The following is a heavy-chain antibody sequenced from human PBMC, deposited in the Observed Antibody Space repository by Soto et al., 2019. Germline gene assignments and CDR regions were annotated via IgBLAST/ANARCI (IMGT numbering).Heavy chain of an antibody. CDR3: ARVSVAGIPVSDYYYYGMDV. D-gene: IGHD6-19*01. Sequence: QVQLVESGGGVVQPGRSLRLSCAASGFTFSSYGMHWVRQAPGKGLEWVAVIWYDGSNKYYADSVKGRFTISRDNSKNTLYLQMNSLRAEDTAVYYCARVSVAGIPVSDYYYYGMDVWGQGTTVTVSS. CDR2: IWYDGSNK. CDR1: GFTFSSYG. V-gene: IGHV3-33*01. J-gene: IGHJ6*02.